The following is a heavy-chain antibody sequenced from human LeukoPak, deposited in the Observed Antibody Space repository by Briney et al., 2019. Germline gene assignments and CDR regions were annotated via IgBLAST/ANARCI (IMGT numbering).Heavy chain of an antibody. V-gene: IGHV5-51*01. Sequence: GESLKISCKGSGYSFTSYWLGWVRQMPGKGLEWMGIIYPGDSDTRYSPSFQGQVTISADKSISTAYLQWSSLEASDTAMYYCARHIPYCGGDCYPDYFDYWGQGTLVTVSS. CDR2: IYPGDSDT. CDR1: GYSFTSYW. J-gene: IGHJ4*02. CDR3: ARHIPYCGGDCYPDYFDY. D-gene: IGHD2-21*02.